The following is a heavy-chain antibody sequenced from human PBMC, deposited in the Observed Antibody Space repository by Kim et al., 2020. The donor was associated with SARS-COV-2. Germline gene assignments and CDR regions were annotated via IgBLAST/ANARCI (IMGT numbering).Heavy chain of an antibody. CDR3: ARDPLKNTVPLGYYYDYGLDV. J-gene: IGHJ6*02. V-gene: IGHV4-31*03. D-gene: IGHD3-16*02. CDR1: GGSISSGGYY. Sequence: SETLSLTCTVSGGSISSGGYYWSWIRQHPGKGLEWIGYIYYSGSTYYNPSLKSRVTISVDTSKNQFSLKLSSVTAADTAVYYCARDPLKNTVPLGYYYDYGLDVWGRGTKVTVSS. CDR2: IYYSGST.